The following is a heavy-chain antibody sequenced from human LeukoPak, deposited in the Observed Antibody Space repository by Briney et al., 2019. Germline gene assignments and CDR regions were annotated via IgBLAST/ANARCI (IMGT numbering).Heavy chain of an antibody. CDR3: ARGVSRGVDY. V-gene: IGHV1-8*02. J-gene: IGHJ4*02. CDR1: GYTFTNYD. Sequence: ASVKVSCKASGYTFTNYDINWVRQATGQGLEWLGWVSTDSGNSDSAQKFQGRITLTRDTSISTVFLELRNLRSDDTAVYYCARGVSRGVDYWGQETLVTVSS. D-gene: IGHD3-16*01. CDR2: VSTDSGNS.